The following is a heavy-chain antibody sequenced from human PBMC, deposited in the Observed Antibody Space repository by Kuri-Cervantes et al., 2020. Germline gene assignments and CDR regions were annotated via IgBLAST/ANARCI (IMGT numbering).Heavy chain of an antibody. V-gene: IGHV4-61*01. CDR1: GGSVSSDSYY. CDR3: ARFVIRGKTFDY. Sequence: GSLRLSCTVSGGSVSSDSYYWSWIRQPPGKGLEWIGYIYYSGSTNYNPSLKSRVTISVDTSKNQFSLKLSSVTAADTAVYYCARFVIRGKTFDYWGQGTLVTVSS. CDR2: IYYSGST. D-gene: IGHD3-10*01. J-gene: IGHJ4*02.